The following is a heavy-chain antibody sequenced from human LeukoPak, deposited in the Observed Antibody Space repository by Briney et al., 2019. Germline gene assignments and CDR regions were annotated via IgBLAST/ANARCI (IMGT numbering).Heavy chain of an antibody. CDR1: GYTFTSYG. D-gene: IGHD2-2*03. V-gene: IGHV1-18*01. CDR2: ISAYNGDT. Sequence: ASVKVSCKASGYTFTSYGFSWVRQAPGQGLEWMGWISAYNGDTNYAQKLQGRVTMTTDTSTNTASMELRSLRSDDTAVYYCARDAGIIGYCSSTSCNNVDYWGQGTLVTVSS. J-gene: IGHJ4*02. CDR3: ARDAGIIGYCSSTSCNNVDY.